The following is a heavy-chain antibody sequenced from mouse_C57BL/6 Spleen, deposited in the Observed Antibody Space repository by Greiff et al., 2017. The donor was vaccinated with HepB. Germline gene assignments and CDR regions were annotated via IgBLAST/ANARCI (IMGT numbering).Heavy chain of an antibody. CDR3: ARGLLGAMDY. Sequence: QLQQPGAELVKPGASVKMSCKASGYTFTSYWITWVKQRPGQGLEWIGDIYPGSGSTNYNEKFMSKATLTVDTTSSTADMQLSSLTSEDSAVYYCARGLLGAMDYWGQGTSVTVSS. V-gene: IGHV1-55*01. D-gene: IGHD3-3*01. CDR2: IYPGSGST. CDR1: GYTFTSYW. J-gene: IGHJ4*01.